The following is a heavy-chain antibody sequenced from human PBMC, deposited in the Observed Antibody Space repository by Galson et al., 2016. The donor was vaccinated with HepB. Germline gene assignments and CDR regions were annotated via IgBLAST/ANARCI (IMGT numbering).Heavy chain of an antibody. J-gene: IGHJ4*02. Sequence: SLRLSCAASGFSFSLYGMHWVRQAPGKGLEWVALIWYDGETKYSADSVKGRLTISRDNSDNTLYLHMNSLRAEDTAVYYRARARYSSSWFGDFDYWGQGTLVIVSS. CDR1: GFSFSLYG. CDR2: IWYDGETK. V-gene: IGHV3-33*01. D-gene: IGHD6-19*01. CDR3: ARARYSSSWFGDFDY.